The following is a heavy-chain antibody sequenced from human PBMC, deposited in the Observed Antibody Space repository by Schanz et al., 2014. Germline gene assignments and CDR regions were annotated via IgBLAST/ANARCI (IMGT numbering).Heavy chain of an antibody. CDR2: IYTDGST. D-gene: IGHD5-18*01. CDR1: GFSFSTHW. J-gene: IGHJ4*02. V-gene: IGHV3-66*01. CDR3: ARGTDTAMEHRPFDY. Sequence: VQLVESGGGLVQPGGSVRLSCGASGFSFSTHWMAWVRQAPGKGLEWVSIIYTDGSTYYADSVRDRFTISRDNSKNMLYLQINNLGAEDTAVYYCARGTDTAMEHRPFDYWGQGTLVTVSS.